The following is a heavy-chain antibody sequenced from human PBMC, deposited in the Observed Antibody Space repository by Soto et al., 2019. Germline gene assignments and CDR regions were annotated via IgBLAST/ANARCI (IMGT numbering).Heavy chain of an antibody. J-gene: IGHJ4*02. Sequence: QITLKESGPTLVRPTQTLTLTCAFSGFSLSTSGVGVGWIRQPPGKALEWLAVIYWDDSKHYSPSLRSRLTITKDTSKNHVVLTRTNMSPMDTGTYCCAHHGPEDWPLDYWGQGTLVTVSS. CDR3: AHHGPEDWPLDY. CDR2: IYWDDSK. CDR1: GFSLSTSGVG. V-gene: IGHV2-5*02. D-gene: IGHD3-9*01.